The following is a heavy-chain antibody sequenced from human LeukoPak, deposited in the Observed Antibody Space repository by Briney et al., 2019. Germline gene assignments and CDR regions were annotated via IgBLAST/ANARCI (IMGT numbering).Heavy chain of an antibody. CDR3: AKEYNWNDVGAFDI. J-gene: IGHJ3*02. Sequence: GGSLRLSCGASGFTFSNYGMLWVRQAPGKGLEWVAFIRYDGSNKYYADSVKGRFTISRDNSKNTLYLQMNSLRAEDTAVYYCAKEYNWNDVGAFDIWGQGTMVTVSS. CDR1: GFTFSNYG. V-gene: IGHV3-30*02. CDR2: IRYDGSNK. D-gene: IGHD1-20*01.